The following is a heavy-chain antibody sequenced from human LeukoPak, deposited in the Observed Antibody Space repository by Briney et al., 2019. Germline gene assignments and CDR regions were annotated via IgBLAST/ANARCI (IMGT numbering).Heavy chain of an antibody. CDR2: IYSGGST. CDR1: GFTVSSNY. CDR3: ARAPYQNYYYYGMDV. V-gene: IGHV3-66*01. D-gene: IGHD3-16*01. Sequence: PGGSLRLSCAASGFTVSSNYMSWVRQAPGKGLEWVSVIYSGGSTYYADSVKGRFTISRDNSKNTLYLQMNSLRAEDTAVYYCARAPYQNYYYYGMDVWGQGTTVTVSS. J-gene: IGHJ6*02.